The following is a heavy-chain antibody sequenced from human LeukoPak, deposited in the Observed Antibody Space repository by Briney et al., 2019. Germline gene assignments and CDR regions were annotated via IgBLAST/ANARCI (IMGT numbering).Heavy chain of an antibody. D-gene: IGHD3-22*01. Sequence: SETLSLTCTVSGGSISSYYWSWIRQPPGKGLEWIGYIYYSGSTNYNPSLKSRVTISVDTSKNQFSLKLSSVTAADTAVYYCARSGGYYDRVEAFDIWGQGTMVTVSS. V-gene: IGHV4-59*08. CDR1: GGSISSYY. CDR2: IYYSGST. CDR3: ARSGGYYDRVEAFDI. J-gene: IGHJ3*02.